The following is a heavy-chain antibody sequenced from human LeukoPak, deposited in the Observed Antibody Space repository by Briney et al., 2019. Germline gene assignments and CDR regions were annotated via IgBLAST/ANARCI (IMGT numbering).Heavy chain of an antibody. V-gene: IGHV3-7*04. D-gene: IGHD3-10*01. CDR3: ARDGGYYGPDY. CDR1: GFTLSYYW. Sequence: PGGSPRLSCAASGFTLSYYWMSWVRQAPGKGLQWVANIRPDGSEKFHVDSLKGRFTISRDNAKNSLYLEMNSLRGDDTAVYYCARDGGYYGPDYWGQGTLVTVSS. J-gene: IGHJ4*02. CDR2: IRPDGSEK.